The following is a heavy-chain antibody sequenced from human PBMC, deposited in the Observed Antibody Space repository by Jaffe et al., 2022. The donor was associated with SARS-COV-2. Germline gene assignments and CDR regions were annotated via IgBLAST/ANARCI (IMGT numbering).Heavy chain of an antibody. Sequence: QVQLQQWGAGLLKPSETLSLTCAVYGGSFSGYYWSWIRQPPGKGLEWIGEINHSGSTNYNPSLKSRVTISVDTSKNQFSLKLSSVTAADTAVYYCARGRSGYDFPYYYYGMDVWGQGTTVTVSS. CDR2: INHSGST. CDR3: ARGRSGYDFPYYYYGMDV. CDR1: GGSFSGYY. V-gene: IGHV4-34*01. D-gene: IGHD5-12*01. J-gene: IGHJ6*02.